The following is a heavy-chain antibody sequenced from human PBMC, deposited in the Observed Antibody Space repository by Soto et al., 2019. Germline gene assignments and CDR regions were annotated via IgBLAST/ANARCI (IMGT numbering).Heavy chain of an antibody. Sequence: PGGSLRLSCAASGFTFSSYSMNWVRQAPGKGLEWVSSISSSSSYIYYADSVKGRFTISRDNAKNSLYLQMNSLRAEDTAVYYCARSGAAAGTRFYYYYGMDVWGQGTTVTVSS. V-gene: IGHV3-21*04. CDR2: ISSSSSYI. D-gene: IGHD6-13*01. CDR1: GFTFSSYS. CDR3: ARSGAAAGTRFYYYYGMDV. J-gene: IGHJ6*02.